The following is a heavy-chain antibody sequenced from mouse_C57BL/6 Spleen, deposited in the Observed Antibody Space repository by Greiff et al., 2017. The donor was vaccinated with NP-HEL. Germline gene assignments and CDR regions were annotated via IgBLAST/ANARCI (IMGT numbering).Heavy chain of an antibody. CDR1: GYTFTDHI. Sequence: VQLQQSGAELASPGASVTLSCKASGYTFTDHIMNWVKKRPGQGLEWIGRIYPVSGETNYNQKFIGKATFAVDRSSSTVYMVLNSLTSEDPAVYYCGRSDYEYYYAMDYWGQGTSVTVSS. CDR3: GRSDYEYYYAMDY. J-gene: IGHJ4*01. V-gene: IGHV1-11*01. D-gene: IGHD2-4*01. CDR2: IYPVSGET.